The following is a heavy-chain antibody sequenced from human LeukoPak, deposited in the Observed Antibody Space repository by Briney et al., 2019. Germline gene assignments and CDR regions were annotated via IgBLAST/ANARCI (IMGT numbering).Heavy chain of an antibody. CDR1: GFTFSNYA. D-gene: IGHD3-16*01. Sequence: GGSLRLSCEASGFTFSNYAMYWVRQAPGKGLDYVSATSSNGDNTYYANSVKGRFTISRDNSKNTLYLQMGSLRAEDMAVYYCARVWGTYLLGAFDIWGQGTMVTVSS. CDR2: TSSNGDNT. J-gene: IGHJ3*02. V-gene: IGHV3-64*01. CDR3: ARVWGTYLLGAFDI.